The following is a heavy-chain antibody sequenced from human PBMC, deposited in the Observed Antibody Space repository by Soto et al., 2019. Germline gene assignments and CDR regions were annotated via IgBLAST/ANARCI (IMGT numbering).Heavy chain of an antibody. CDR2: IKQDGSAK. D-gene: IGHD3-3*01. V-gene: IGHV3-7*01. Sequence: ESGGGLVQPGGSLTLSCAASGFTFSSFWMTWVRQAPGKGLEWVANIKQDGSAKNYVDSVEGRFTVSRDNAKNSLYLQMNSLGVEDTAVYYCVRSQSAAYHAWGQGTMVIVSS. CDR3: VRSQSAAYHA. CDR1: GFTFSSFW. J-gene: IGHJ3*01.